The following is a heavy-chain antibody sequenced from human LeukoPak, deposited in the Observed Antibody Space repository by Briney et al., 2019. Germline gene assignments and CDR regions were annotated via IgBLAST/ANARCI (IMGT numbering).Heavy chain of an antibody. D-gene: IGHD7-27*01. V-gene: IGHV3-33*06. J-gene: IGHJ4*02. Sequence: AGGALRLSCAASGFTFSSYGMHWVRQAPGKGLEWVAVIWYDGSNKYYADSVKGRFTISRDNSKNTLYLQMNSLRAEDTAEYYCAKNWGLDYWGQGTLVTVCS. CDR1: GFTFSSYG. CDR3: AKNWGLDY. CDR2: IWYDGSNK.